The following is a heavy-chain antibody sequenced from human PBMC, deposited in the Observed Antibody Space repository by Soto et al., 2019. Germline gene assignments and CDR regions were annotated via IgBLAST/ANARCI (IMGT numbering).Heavy chain of an antibody. Sequence: ASVKVSCKASGYTFTSYAMHWVRQAPGQRLEWMGWINAGNGNTKYSQKFQGRVTITRDTSASTAYMELSSLRSEDTAVYYCARDVYYYDSSGYSIGGLFDYWGQGTLVTVSS. CDR1: GYTFTSYA. J-gene: IGHJ4*02. CDR2: INAGNGNT. V-gene: IGHV1-3*01. D-gene: IGHD3-22*01. CDR3: ARDVYYYDSSGYSIGGLFDY.